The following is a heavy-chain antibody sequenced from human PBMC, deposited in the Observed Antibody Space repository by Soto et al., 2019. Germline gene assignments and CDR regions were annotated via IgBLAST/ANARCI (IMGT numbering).Heavy chain of an antibody. D-gene: IGHD2-21*01. CDR3: ATVIVGY. CDR1: GFTFSSIW. Sequence: PGGSLRLSCAASGFTFSSIWMHWVRQAPGQGLAWVARISGDGSTTNYADSVKGRFIISRDNAKNTVYLQMNSLRVEDTAVYYCATVIVGYWGQGILVT. CDR2: ISGDGSTT. V-gene: IGHV3-74*01. J-gene: IGHJ4*02.